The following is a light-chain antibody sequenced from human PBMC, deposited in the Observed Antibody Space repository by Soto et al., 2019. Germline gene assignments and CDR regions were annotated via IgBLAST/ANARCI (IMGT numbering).Light chain of an antibody. CDR2: DSN. Sequence: QSALTQPPSVSAAPGQKVTISCSGSSSNIGNNYVSWFQQLPGTAPKLLIYDSNKRPSGIPDRFSGSKSGTSATLDITGLQTGDEADYYCATWDRSLTGEVFGGGTKLTVL. J-gene: IGLJ2*01. V-gene: IGLV1-51*01. CDR1: SSNIGNNY. CDR3: ATWDRSLTGEV.